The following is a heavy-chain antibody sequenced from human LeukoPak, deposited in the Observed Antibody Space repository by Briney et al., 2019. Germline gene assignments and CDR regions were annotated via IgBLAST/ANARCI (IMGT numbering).Heavy chain of an antibody. J-gene: IGHJ4*02. D-gene: IGHD5-18*01. CDR3: TTAPSGYAYMNGWHLDY. CDR2: IKRKSDGETT. Sequence: PGGSLRLSCAASGFGFSYAWMSWVRQAPGEGPEWIGRIKRKSDGETTDYAAPVKGRFTISRDDSKNTLFLQMNSLKTEDTAFYYCTTAPSGYAYMNGWHLDYWGQGALVTVSS. V-gene: IGHV3-15*01. CDR1: GFGFSYAW.